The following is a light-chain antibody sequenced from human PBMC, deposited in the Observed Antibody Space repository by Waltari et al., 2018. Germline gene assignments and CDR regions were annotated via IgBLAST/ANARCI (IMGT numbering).Light chain of an antibody. J-gene: IGLJ2*01. CDR2: EGS. CDR3: CSYAGSSTLV. CDR1: SSDVGSYNL. Sequence: QSALTQPASVSGSPGQSITISCTGTSSDVGSYNLVSWYQQHPGKAPKRMIYEGSKRPSGVSNRFPGSKSGNTASRTISGLQAEDEADYYCCSYAGSSTLVFGGGTKLTVL. V-gene: IGLV2-23*01.